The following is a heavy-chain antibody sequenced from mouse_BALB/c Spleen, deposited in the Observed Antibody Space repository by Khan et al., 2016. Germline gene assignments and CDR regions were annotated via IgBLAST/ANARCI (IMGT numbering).Heavy chain of an antibody. CDR2: INTYTGEP. J-gene: IGHJ3*01. CDR1: GYTFTNYG. D-gene: IGHD3-2*01. Sequence: QIQLVQSGPELKKPGETVKLSCKASGYTFTNYGMNWVKQAPGKGLKWMGWINTYTGEPTYADDFKGRFAFSLETSASTAYLQINNLKNEDTATYYCARSQTARATGFAYWGQGTLVTVSA. V-gene: IGHV9-3-1*01. CDR3: ARSQTARATGFAY.